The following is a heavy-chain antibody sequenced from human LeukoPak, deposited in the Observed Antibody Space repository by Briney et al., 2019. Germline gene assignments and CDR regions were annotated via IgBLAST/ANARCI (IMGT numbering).Heavy chain of an antibody. Sequence: GASVKVSCKASGYTFTGYYMHWVRQAPGQGLEWMGWINPNSGGTNYAQKFQGRVTMTRDTSISTAYMELSRLRSDDTAVYYCARDGFSLWGYYDSSGHFDYWGQGTLVTVSS. V-gene: IGHV1-2*02. D-gene: IGHD3-22*01. J-gene: IGHJ4*02. CDR1: GYTFTGYY. CDR2: INPNSGGT. CDR3: ARDGFSLWGYYDSSGHFDY.